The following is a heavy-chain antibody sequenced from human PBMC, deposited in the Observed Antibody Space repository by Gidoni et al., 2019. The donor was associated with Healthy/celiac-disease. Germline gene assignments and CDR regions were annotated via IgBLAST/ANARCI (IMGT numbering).Heavy chain of an antibody. CDR3: AKDLGRFLEWLGFDY. CDR2: ISGSGGST. J-gene: IGHJ4*02. CDR1: GFTFSSYA. Sequence: EVQLLESGGGLVQPGGSLRLSFADSGFTFSSYAMSWVRQAPGKGLELVSAISGSGGSTYDADSVNGRFTISRDNSKNTLYLQMNSLRAEDTAVYYCAKDLGRFLEWLGFDYWGQGTLVTVSS. D-gene: IGHD3-3*01. V-gene: IGHV3-23*01.